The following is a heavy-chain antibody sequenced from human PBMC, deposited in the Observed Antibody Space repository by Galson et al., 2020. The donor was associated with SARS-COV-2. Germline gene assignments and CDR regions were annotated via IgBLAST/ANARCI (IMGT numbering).Heavy chain of an antibody. J-gene: IGHJ4*02. V-gene: IGHV4-39*01. CDR1: GGSISSSSYY. D-gene: IGHD5-12*01. Sequence: SETLSLTCTVSGGSISSSSYYWGWIRQPPGKGLEWIGSIYYSGSTYYNPSLKSRVTISVDTSKNQFSLKLSSVTAADTAVYYCARHFNSGYESRLDYWGQGTLVTVSS. CDR3: ARHFNSGYESRLDY. CDR2: IYYSGST.